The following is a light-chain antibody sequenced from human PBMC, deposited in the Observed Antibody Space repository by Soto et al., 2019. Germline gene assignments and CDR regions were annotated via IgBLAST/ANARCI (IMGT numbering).Light chain of an antibody. CDR3: QSYDSSLSAYYV. CDR1: SSNIGANYD. CDR2: HNN. V-gene: IGLV1-40*01. J-gene: IGLJ1*01. Sequence: QSVLTQPPSVSGAPGQRVTISCTGSSSNIGANYDVHWYQQLPGTAPKLLIYHNNNRPSGVPDRFSGSKSGTSASLAITGLQAEDEADYYCQSYDSSLSAYYVFGTGTKLTVL.